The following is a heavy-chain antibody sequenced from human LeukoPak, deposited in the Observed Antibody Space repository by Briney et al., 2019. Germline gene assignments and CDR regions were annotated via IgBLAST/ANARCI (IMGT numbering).Heavy chain of an antibody. Sequence: PSETLSLTCTVSGGSTSSYYWSWIRQPPRKGLEWIGYIYYSESTNYNPSLKSRVTISVDTSKNQFSLKLSSVTAADTAVYYCAREGCSSTSCYRGATGFDYWGQGTLVTVSS. CDR1: GGSTSSYY. CDR3: AREGCSSTSCYRGATGFDY. V-gene: IGHV4-59*01. J-gene: IGHJ4*02. CDR2: IYYSEST. D-gene: IGHD2-2*02.